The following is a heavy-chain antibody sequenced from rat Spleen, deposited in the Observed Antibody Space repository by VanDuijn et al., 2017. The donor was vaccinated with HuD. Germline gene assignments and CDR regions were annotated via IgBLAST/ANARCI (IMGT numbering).Heavy chain of an antibody. CDR3: TACYDGTHYYFDS. Sequence: EVQLQESGPGLVKPSHSLSLTCSVTGYSITSNYWGWIRKFPGHKLEWMGYIDNAGSTNYNPSLKSRISITRDTSKNQFFLQVNSVTTEDTATYYCTACYDGTHYYFDSWGQGVMVTVSS. CDR2: IDNAGST. J-gene: IGHJ2*01. V-gene: IGHV3-3*01. CDR1: GYSITSNY. D-gene: IGHD1-12*02.